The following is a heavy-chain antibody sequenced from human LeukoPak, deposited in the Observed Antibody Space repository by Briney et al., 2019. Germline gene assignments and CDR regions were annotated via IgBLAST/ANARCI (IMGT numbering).Heavy chain of an antibody. V-gene: IGHV4-59*01. D-gene: IGHD3-10*01. CDR2: IYYSGST. J-gene: IGHJ4*02. Sequence: SETLSLTCTVSGGSISSYYWSWIRQPPGKGLEWIGYIYYSGSTNYNPSLKSRVTISVDTSKNQLSLKLSSVTAADTAVYYCAGGVPGYGSGSLDFDYWGQGSLVTVSS. CDR3: AGGVPGYGSGSLDFDY. CDR1: GGSISSYY.